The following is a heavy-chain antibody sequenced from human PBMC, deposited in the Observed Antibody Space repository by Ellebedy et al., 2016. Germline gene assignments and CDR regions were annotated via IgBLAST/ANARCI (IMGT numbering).Heavy chain of an antibody. CDR3: ARDGSEWSRDY. J-gene: IGHJ4*02. D-gene: IGHD3-3*01. V-gene: IGHV3-21*01. Sequence: GESLKISXTASGFTFNIAGMTWVRQAPRKGLEWVATIVFSGTATYYADSLKGRFIISRDNAKNSLFLQMNSLRVEDTAVYYCARDGSEWSRDYWGQGTLVTVSS. CDR2: IVFSGTAT. CDR1: GFTFNIAG.